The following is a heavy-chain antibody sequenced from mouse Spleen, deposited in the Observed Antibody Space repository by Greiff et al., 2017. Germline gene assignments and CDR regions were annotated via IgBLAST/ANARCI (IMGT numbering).Heavy chain of an antibody. CDR3: AREATKYFDV. CDR1: GYAFSSSW. D-gene: IGHD3-2*02. V-gene: IGHV1-82*01. J-gene: IGHJ1*03. CDR2: IYPGDGDT. Sequence: VQLQQSGPELVKPGASVKIFCKASGYAFSSSWMNWVKQRPGKGLEWIGRIYPGDGDTNYNGKFKGKATLTADKSSSTAYMQLSSLTSEDSAVYFCAREATKYFDVWGTGTTVTVSS.